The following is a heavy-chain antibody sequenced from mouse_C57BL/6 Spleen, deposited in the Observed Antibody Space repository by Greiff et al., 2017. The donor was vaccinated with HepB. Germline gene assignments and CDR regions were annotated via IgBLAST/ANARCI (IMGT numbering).Heavy chain of an antibody. Sequence: QVQLQQPGAELVKPGASVKMSCKASGYTFTSYWITWVKQRPGQGLEWIGDIYPGSGSTNYNEKFKSKATLTVDTSSSTAYMQLSSLTSEDSAVYYCARGFYYGSSYFAYWGQGTLVTVSA. D-gene: IGHD1-1*01. V-gene: IGHV1-55*01. CDR1: GYTFTSYW. CDR2: IYPGSGST. J-gene: IGHJ3*01. CDR3: ARGFYYGSSYFAY.